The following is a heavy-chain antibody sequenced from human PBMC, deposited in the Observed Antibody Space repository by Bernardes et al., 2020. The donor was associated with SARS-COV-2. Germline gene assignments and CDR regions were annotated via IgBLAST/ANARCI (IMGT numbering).Heavy chain of an antibody. CDR1: SYSISNGYY. D-gene: IGHD3-10*01. Sequence: SETLSLTCAVSSYSISNGYYWGWIRQSPGKGLEWIGSIHYTGSTSYNPSLKSRVSLSIDTSTNQFSLNLNSVTAADTAVYYCVRNAHSESGGVITLYQFDPWGQGTLVTVSS. CDR2: IHYTGST. J-gene: IGHJ5*02. V-gene: IGHV4-38-2*01. CDR3: VRNAHSESGGVITLYQFDP.